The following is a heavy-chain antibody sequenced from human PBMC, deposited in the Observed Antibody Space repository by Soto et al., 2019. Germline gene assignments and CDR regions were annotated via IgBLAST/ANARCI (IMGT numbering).Heavy chain of an antibody. V-gene: IGHV3-23*01. J-gene: IGHJ6*02. CDR3: AKSPDFYYYGMDV. CDR1: GFPFSGYA. Sequence: EVQLLESGGGLVQPGGSLRLSCAASGFPFSGYAMTWVRQAPGKGLEWVSSISGSGANTYYADSVKGRFTISRDNSKNTLSLQMNSLRADDTAVYYCAKSPDFYYYGMDVWGQGTTVTVSS. CDR2: ISGSGANT.